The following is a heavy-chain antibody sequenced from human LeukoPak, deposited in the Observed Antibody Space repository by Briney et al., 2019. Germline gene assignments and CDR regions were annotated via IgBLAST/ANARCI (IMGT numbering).Heavy chain of an antibody. CDR1: GGSISRYY. V-gene: IGHV4-59*01. Sequence: SETLSLTCTVSGGSISRYYWNWIRQPPGKGLEWIGYIYYSGSTNYNPSLKSRVTISVDTSKNQFSLKLSSVTAADTAVYYCVRYYYDSSGYYNFDYWGQGTLVTVSS. J-gene: IGHJ4*02. CDR3: VRYYYDSSGYYNFDY. D-gene: IGHD3-22*01. CDR2: IYYSGST.